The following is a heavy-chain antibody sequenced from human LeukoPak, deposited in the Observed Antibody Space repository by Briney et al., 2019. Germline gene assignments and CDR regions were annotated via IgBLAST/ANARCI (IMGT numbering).Heavy chain of an antibody. CDR3: AKDQGYSSGWSFDY. CDR2: ISYDGSNK. CDR1: GFTFSSYG. V-gene: IGHV3-30*18. Sequence: GGSLRLSCAASGFTFSSYGMHWVRQAPGKGLEWVAVISYDGSNKYYADSVKGRFTISRDNSTNTLYLQMNSLRAEDTAVYYCAKDQGYSSGWSFDYWGQGTLVTVSS. J-gene: IGHJ4*02. D-gene: IGHD6-19*01.